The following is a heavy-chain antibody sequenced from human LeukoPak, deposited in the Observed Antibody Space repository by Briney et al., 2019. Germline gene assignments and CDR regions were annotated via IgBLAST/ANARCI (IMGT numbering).Heavy chain of an antibody. CDR3: ASSGWGNYYYYGMDV. D-gene: IGHD6-19*01. J-gene: IGHJ6*02. CDR1: GGSFSGYY. CDR2: INHSGST. Sequence: SETLSLTCAVYGGSFSGYYWSWIRQPPGKGLEWIGEINHSGSTNYNPSLKSRVTISVDTPKNQFSLKLSSVTAADTAVYYCASSGWGNYYYYGMDVWGQGTTVTVSS. V-gene: IGHV4-34*01.